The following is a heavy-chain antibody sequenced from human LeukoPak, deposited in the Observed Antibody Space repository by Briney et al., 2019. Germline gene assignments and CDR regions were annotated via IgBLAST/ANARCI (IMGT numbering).Heavy chain of an antibody. CDR1: GFSFTNYG. D-gene: IGHD1-26*01. CDR3: AKDLWILPGGSPTY. J-gene: IGHJ4*02. V-gene: IGHV3-23*01. CDR2: ITGSGGST. Sequence: GGSLRLSCAASGFSFTNYGMNWVRQAPGKGLEWVSGITGSGGSTYYADCVKGRFTISRDNSKNTLYLQMNSLRAEDTAVYYCAKDLWILPGGSPTYWGQGTLVTVSS.